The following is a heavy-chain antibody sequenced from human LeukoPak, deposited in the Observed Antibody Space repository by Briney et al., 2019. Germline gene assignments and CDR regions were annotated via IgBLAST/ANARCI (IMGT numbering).Heavy chain of an antibody. CDR1: GFTFNKFA. Sequence: PGGSLRLSCAASGFTFNKFAMSWIRQPPGKGLEWIGSIYYSGSTYYNPSLKSRVTISVDTSKNQFSLKLSSVTAADTAVYYCAAGYSSSWYHFWGQGTLVTVSS. J-gene: IGHJ4*02. V-gene: IGHV4-39*01. CDR3: AAGYSSSWYHF. CDR2: IYYSGST. D-gene: IGHD6-13*01.